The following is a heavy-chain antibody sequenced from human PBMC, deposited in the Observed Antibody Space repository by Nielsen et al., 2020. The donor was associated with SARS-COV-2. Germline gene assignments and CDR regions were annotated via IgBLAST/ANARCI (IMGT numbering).Heavy chain of an antibody. Sequence: SETLSLTCTVSGGSISSSSYYWGWIRQPPGKGLEWIGSIYYSGSTYYNPSLKSRVTISVDTSKNQFSLKLSSVTAADTAVYYCARLSILLWFGESQYYFDYWGQGTLVTVSS. V-gene: IGHV4-39*01. CDR1: GGSISSSSYY. J-gene: IGHJ4*02. CDR3: ARLSILLWFGESQYYFDY. CDR2: IYYSGST. D-gene: IGHD3-10*01.